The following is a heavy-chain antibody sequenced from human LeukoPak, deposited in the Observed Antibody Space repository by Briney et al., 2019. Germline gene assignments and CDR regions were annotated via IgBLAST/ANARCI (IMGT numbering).Heavy chain of an antibody. D-gene: IGHD6-6*01. J-gene: IGHJ4*02. CDR1: GGSISSSSYY. V-gene: IGHV4-39*07. Sequence: SETLSLTCTVSGGSISSSSYYWGWIRQPPGKGLEWIGSIYYSGSTYYNPSLKSRVTISVDTSKNQFSLKLSSVTAVDTAVYYCAREIAARPVIIDYWGQGTLVTVSS. CDR2: IYYSGST. CDR3: AREIAARPVIIDY.